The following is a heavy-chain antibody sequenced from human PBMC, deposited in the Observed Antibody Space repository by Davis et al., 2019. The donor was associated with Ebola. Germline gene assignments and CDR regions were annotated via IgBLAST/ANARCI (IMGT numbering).Heavy chain of an antibody. V-gene: IGHV3-48*03. CDR2: ISSSGSTI. CDR1: GFTFSSYE. J-gene: IGHJ6*02. CDR3: AKALGYSSSSHYYYGMDV. D-gene: IGHD6-6*01. Sequence: GESLKISCAASGFTFSSYEMNWVRQAPGKGLEWVSYISSSGSTIYYADSVKGRFTISRDNSKNTLYLQMNSLRAEDTAVYYCAKALGYSSSSHYYYGMDVWGQGTTVTVSS.